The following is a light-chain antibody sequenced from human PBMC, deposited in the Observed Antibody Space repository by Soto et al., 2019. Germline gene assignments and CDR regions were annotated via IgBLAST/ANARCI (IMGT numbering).Light chain of an antibody. CDR2: EVS. CDR3: SSYTSSSTLV. Sequence: QSVLTQPASVSGSPGQSITISCTGTSSDVGGYDFVSWYQQHPAKAPRLIISEVSNRPSGVSNRFSGSKSGNTASLTISGLQAEDEADYYCSSYTSSSTLVFGTGTKLTVL. J-gene: IGLJ1*01. V-gene: IGLV2-14*01. CDR1: SSDVGGYDF.